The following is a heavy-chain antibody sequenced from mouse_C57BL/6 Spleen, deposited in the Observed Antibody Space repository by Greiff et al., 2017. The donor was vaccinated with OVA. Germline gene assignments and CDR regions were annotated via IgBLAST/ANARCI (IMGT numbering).Heavy chain of an antibody. CDR1: GYTFTDYY. V-gene: IGHV1-76*01. D-gene: IGHD3-1*01. Sequence: VKLMESGAELVRPGASVKLSCKASGYTFTDYYINWVKQRPGQGLEWIARIYPGSGNTYYNEKFKGKATLTAEKSSSTAYMQLSSLTSEDSAVYFCARFRDLAYWGQGTLVTVSA. CDR3: ARFRDLAY. J-gene: IGHJ3*01. CDR2: IYPGSGNT.